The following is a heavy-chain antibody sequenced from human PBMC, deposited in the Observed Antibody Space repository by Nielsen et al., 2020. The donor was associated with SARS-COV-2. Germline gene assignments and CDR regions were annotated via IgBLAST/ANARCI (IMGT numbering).Heavy chain of an antibody. CDR1: GFNIRGSL. D-gene: IGHD6-13*01. J-gene: IGHJ4*02. CDR3: ARDWGAAAGTAD. CDR2: VYTGGSK. V-gene: IGHV3-53*01. Sequence: GESLKISCVVSGFNIRGSLMTWVRQAPGKGLEWVSVVYTGGSKYYADSVRGRFTISRDNSKNTLYLQMNSLRGEDTAVYYCARDWGAAAGTADWGQGTLVTVAS.